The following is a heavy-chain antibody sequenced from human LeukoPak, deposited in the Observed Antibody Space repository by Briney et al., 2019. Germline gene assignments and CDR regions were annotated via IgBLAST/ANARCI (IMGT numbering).Heavy chain of an antibody. D-gene: IGHD1-26*01. J-gene: IGHJ4*02. Sequence: ASVKVSCRASGYTFIAYYMHWVRQAPGQGLEWMGWMNPNSGNTGYAQKFQGRVTMTRNTSISTAYMELSSLRSEDTAVYYCARGRGYSGPFDYWGQGTLVTVSS. V-gene: IGHV1-8*02. CDR2: MNPNSGNT. CDR1: GYTFIAYY. CDR3: ARGRGYSGPFDY.